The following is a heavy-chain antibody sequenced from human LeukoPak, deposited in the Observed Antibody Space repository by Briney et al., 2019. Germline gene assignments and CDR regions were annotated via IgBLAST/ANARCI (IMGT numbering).Heavy chain of an antibody. Sequence: SVKVSCKASGYTLTSYGISWVRQAPGQGLEWMGGIFPIFGTANYAQKFQGRVTITADKSTSTAYMELSSLRSEDTAVYYCARAPSTETYYYYYYYMDVWGKGTTVTVSS. CDR2: IFPIFGTA. D-gene: IGHD4-11*01. J-gene: IGHJ6*03. CDR3: ARAPSTETYYYYYYYMDV. V-gene: IGHV1-69*06. CDR1: GYTLTSYG.